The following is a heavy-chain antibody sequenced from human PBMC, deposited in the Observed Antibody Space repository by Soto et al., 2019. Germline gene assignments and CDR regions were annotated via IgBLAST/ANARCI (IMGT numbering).Heavy chain of an antibody. V-gene: IGHV1-18*01. CDR3: AREVYHDYVWGSYRPGRYYFDY. CDR1: GYTFTTYG. Sequence: QVQLLQSGAEVKKPGASVKVSCKASGYTFTTYGISWVRQAPGQGLEWMGWISAYNGNTDYAQKLQDRVTMTTDTSTSXXYXEXXSLRSDDTAVYYCAREVYHDYVWGSYRPGRYYFDYWGQGTLVTVSS. J-gene: IGHJ4*02. D-gene: IGHD3-16*02. CDR2: ISAYNGNT.